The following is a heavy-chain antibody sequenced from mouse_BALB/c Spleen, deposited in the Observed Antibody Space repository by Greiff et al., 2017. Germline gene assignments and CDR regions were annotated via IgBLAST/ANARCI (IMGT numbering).Heavy chain of an antibody. V-gene: IGHV14-3*02. J-gene: IGHJ4*01. CDR1: GFNIKDTY. Sequence: VQLQQSGAELVKPGASVKFSCTASGFNIKDTYMHWVNQRPDQGLEGIGRIDPANGNTKYDPKFQGKATITADTSSNTAYLQLSSLTSEDTAVYYCAQNYYGRSYLAMDYWGQGTSVTVSS. D-gene: IGHD1-1*01. CDR3: AQNYYGRSYLAMDY. CDR2: IDPANGNT.